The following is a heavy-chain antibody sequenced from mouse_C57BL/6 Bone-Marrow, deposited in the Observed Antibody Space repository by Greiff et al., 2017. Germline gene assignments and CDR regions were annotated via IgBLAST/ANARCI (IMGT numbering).Heavy chain of an antibody. D-gene: IGHD2-4*01. CDR2: IDPETGGT. Sequence: VQLQQSGAELVRPGASVTLSCKASGYTFTDYEMHWVKQTPVHGLEWIGAIDPETGGTAYNQKFKGKAILTADQSSSTAYMGLRSLTSEDSAVYYCKREEGEKNRYYDYDSAWFAYWGQGTLVTVSA. CDR3: KREEGEKNRYYDYDSAWFAY. J-gene: IGHJ3*01. CDR1: GYTFTDYE. V-gene: IGHV1-15*01.